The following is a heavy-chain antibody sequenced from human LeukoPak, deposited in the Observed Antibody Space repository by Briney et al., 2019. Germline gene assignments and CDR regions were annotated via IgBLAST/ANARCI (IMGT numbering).Heavy chain of an antibody. Sequence: SETLSLTCTVSGGSISSGGYYWSWIRQHPGKGLEWIGYIYYSGSTYYNPSLKSRVTISVDTSKNQFSLKLSSVIAADTAVYYCARDVPAGILVIWGQGTMVTVSS. CDR2: IYYSGST. CDR1: GGSISSGGYY. D-gene: IGHD2-2*01. J-gene: IGHJ3*02. CDR3: ARDVPAGILVI. V-gene: IGHV4-31*03.